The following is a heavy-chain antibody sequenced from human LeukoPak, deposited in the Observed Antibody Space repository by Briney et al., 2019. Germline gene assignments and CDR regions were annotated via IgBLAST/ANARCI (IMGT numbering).Heavy chain of an antibody. D-gene: IGHD6-13*01. Sequence: SETLSLTCAVYGGSFSGYYWSWIRQPPGKGLEWIGEINHSGSTNYNPSLKSRVTISVDTSKNQFSLKLSSVTAADTAGYYFARGGQQLVYFVWFGARGQGTLGPVSA. V-gene: IGHV4-34*01. CDR1: GGSFSGYY. CDR2: INHSGST. CDR3: ARGGQQLVYFVWFGA. J-gene: IGHJ5*02.